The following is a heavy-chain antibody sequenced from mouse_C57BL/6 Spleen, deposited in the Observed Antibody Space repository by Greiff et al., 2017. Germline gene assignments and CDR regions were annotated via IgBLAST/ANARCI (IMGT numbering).Heavy chain of an antibody. CDR2: IRSKSNNYAT. V-gene: IGHV10-1*01. D-gene: IGHD1-1*01. CDR3: VRQRGSSYDYYAMDY. J-gene: IGHJ4*01. Sequence: EVKLVESGGGLVQPKGSLKLSCAASGFSFNTYAMNWVRQAPGKGLEWVARIRSKSNNYATYYADSVKDRFTISRDDSETMHYLQMNNSKTEDTAMYYCVRQRGSSYDYYAMDYWGQVTSVTVSS. CDR1: GFSFNTYA.